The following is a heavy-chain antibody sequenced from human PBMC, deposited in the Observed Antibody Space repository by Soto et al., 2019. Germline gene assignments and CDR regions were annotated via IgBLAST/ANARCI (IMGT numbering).Heavy chain of an antibody. J-gene: IGHJ4*02. CDR1: GFTFSNYA. Sequence: EVQLLESGENLVQPGGSLRLSCADSGFTFSNYAMNWVRQPPGKGLEWVSTISGSGGGAYYADSVKGRFTISRDNSKNTLYLQMNSLRGEDTAVYYCAKEGASSWYFFDYWGQGTLVTVSS. CDR3: AKEGASSWYFFDY. V-gene: IGHV3-23*01. D-gene: IGHD6-13*01. CDR2: ISGSGGGA.